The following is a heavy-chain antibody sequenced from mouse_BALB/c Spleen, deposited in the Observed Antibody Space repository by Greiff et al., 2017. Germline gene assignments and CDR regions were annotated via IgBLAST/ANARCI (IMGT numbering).Heavy chain of an antibody. CDR3: ARSHYEGY. V-gene: IGHV1-63*02. D-gene: IGHD2-4*01. CDR1: GYTFTNYW. CDR2: IYPGGGYT. Sequence: QVHVKQSGAELVRPGTSVKISCKASGYTFTNYWLGWVKQRPGHGLEWIGDIYPGGGYTNYNEKFKGKATLTADTSSSTAYMQLSSLTSEDSAVYFCARSHYEGYWGQGTTLTVSS. J-gene: IGHJ2*01.